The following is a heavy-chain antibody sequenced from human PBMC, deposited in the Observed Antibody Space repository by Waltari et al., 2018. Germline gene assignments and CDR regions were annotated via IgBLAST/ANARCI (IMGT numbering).Heavy chain of an antibody. D-gene: IGHD6-6*01. CDR3: AREPSIAARRGAFDI. CDR2: IYYSGST. J-gene: IGHJ3*02. Sequence: QVQLQESGPGLVKPSQTLSLTCTVSGGSISSGGYYWRWIRKPPGKGREWIGYIYYSGSTYYNPSLKSRVTISVDTSKNQFSLKLSSVTAADTAVYYCAREPSIAARRGAFDIWGQGTMVTVSS. V-gene: IGHV4-31*03. CDR1: GGSISSGGYY.